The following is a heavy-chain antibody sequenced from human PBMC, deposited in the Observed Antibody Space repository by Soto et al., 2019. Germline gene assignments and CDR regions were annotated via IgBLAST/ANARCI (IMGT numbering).Heavy chain of an antibody. CDR3: AALRGHEDCSSTSCPVDAFDI. V-gene: IGHV1-58*01. Sequence: SVKVSCKASGFTFTSSAVQCVLRSRVQRLDWIGCIVVGSGNTNYAQKFQERVTITRDMSTSTAYMELSSLRSEDTAVYYCAALRGHEDCSSTSCPVDAFDIWGQGTMVTVSS. CDR1: GFTFTSSA. J-gene: IGHJ3*02. CDR2: IVVGSGNT. D-gene: IGHD2-2*01.